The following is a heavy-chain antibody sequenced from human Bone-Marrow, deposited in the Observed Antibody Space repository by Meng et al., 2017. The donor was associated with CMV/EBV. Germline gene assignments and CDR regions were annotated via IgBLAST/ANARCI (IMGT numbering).Heavy chain of an antibody. D-gene: IGHD3-10*01. Sequence: SETLSLTCTVSGGSVSSGSYYWSWIRQPPGKGLEWIGYIYYSGSTNYNPSLKSRVTISVDTSKSQFSLKLSSVTAADTAVYYCARYVWFGELGWFDPWGQGTLVTVSS. CDR2: IYYSGST. CDR3: ARYVWFGELGWFDP. V-gene: IGHV4-61*01. J-gene: IGHJ5*02. CDR1: GGSVSSGSYY.